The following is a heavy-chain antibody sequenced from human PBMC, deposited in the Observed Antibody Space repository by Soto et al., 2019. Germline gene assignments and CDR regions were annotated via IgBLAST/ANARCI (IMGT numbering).Heavy chain of an antibody. V-gene: IGHV2-5*02. Sequence: QITLKESGPTLVKPTQTLTLSCTFSGFSLSTSAVAVGWIRQPPGKALEWLAFIYWDDDKRYSPSLKSRLTITKDTSKNQVVLTLTNMDPVDTATYYCAHRGAGCFDYWGQGTLVTVSS. CDR2: IYWDDDK. D-gene: IGHD1-26*01. CDR3: AHRGAGCFDY. CDR1: GFSLSTSAVA. J-gene: IGHJ4*02.